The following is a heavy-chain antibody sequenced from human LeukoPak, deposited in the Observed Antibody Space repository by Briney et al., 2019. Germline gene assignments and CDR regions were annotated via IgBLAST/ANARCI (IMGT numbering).Heavy chain of an antibody. CDR3: ARRLRYGDYCFDP. CDR1: GGSFSGYY. Sequence: SETLSLTCAVYGGSFSGYYWTWIRQPPGKGLEWIGEINHSGSTNYNPSLKSRVTISVDTSKNHLSLKLNSVTAADTAVYYCARRLRYGDYCFDPWGQGTLVTVSS. V-gene: IGHV4-34*01. J-gene: IGHJ5*02. CDR2: INHSGST. D-gene: IGHD4-17*01.